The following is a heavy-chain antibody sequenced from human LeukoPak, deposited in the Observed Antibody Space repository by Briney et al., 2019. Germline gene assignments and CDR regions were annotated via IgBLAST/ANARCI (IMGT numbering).Heavy chain of an antibody. D-gene: IGHD1-26*01. V-gene: IGHV1-2*02. CDR3: ARDNSGSYLVFDY. CDR1: GYTFTGYY. CDR2: INPNSGGT. Sequence: ASVKVSCKASGYTFTGYYMHWVRQAPGQGLEWMGWINPNSGGTNYAQKLQGRVTMTRDTSISTAYMELSRLRSDDTAVYYCARDNSGSYLVFDYWGQGTLVTVSS. J-gene: IGHJ4*02.